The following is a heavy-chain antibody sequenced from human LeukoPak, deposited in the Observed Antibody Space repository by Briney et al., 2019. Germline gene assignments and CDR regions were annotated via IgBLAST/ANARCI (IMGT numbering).Heavy chain of an antibody. D-gene: IGHD4/OR15-4a*01. CDR3: AKLLGDNPIRWYFDL. CDR1: GFTVSSNY. Sequence: GGSLRLSCAASGFTVSSNYMSWIRQAPGKGLEWASSISERGDYTYYADSVKGRFTISRDTSKNTLHLDLSTLRVDDTAIYYCAKLLGDNPIRWYFDLWGRGTLVTVSS. CDR2: ISERGDYT. V-gene: IGHV3-23*01. J-gene: IGHJ2*01.